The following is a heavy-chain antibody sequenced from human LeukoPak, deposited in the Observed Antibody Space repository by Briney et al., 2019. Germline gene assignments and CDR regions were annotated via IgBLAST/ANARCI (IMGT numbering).Heavy chain of an antibody. CDR1: VDSVSTINSH. CDR3: ARLRKGLYFASFFES. Sequence: SDTVALTCTFSVDSVSTINSHWGWIPRPPGKVLERVGNDHYSGRANYSPSLRSRVTMSDDTSKNRFSLKMTSVTAADTAVYFCARLRKGLYFASFFESWGQGALVTVSS. J-gene: IGHJ4*02. D-gene: IGHD3-9*01. V-gene: IGHV4-39*02. CDR2: DHYSGRA.